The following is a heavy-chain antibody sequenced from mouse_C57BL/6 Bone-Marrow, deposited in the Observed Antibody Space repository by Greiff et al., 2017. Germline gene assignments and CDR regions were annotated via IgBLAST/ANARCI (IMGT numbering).Heavy chain of an antibody. Sequence: QVQLQQPGAELVMPGASVKLSCKASGYTFTSYWMHWVKQRPGQGLEWIGEIDPSDSYTNYNQKFKGKSTLTVDKSSSTAYMQLSSLTSDDSAVYYCARSTGYFDYWGQGTTLTVSS. CDR2: IDPSDSYT. V-gene: IGHV1-69*01. D-gene: IGHD4-1*02. CDR3: ARSTGYFDY. J-gene: IGHJ2*01. CDR1: GYTFTSYW.